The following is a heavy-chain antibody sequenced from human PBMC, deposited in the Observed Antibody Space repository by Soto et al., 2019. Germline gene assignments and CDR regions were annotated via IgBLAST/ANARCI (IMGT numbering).Heavy chain of an antibody. J-gene: IGHJ5*02. D-gene: IGHD6-13*01. CDR1: GGSFSGYY. CDR2: INHSGST. V-gene: IGHV4-34*01. Sequence: SETLSLTCAVYGGSFSGYYWSWIRQPPGKGLEWIGEINHSGSTNYNPSLKSRVTISVDPSKNQFSLKLSSVTAADTAVYYCARGRLEVIAAAVIKRSYNWFDPWGQGTLVTVSS. CDR3: ARGRLEVIAAAVIKRSYNWFDP.